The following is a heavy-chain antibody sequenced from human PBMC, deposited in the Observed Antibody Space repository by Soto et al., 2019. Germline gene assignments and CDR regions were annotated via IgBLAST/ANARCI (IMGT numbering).Heavy chain of an antibody. Sequence: RLSCAASGVTFSDYCMDWVRQAPGKGLEWVVRTRKKANSYTTEYAASVKGRFTISRDDSKNSLYLQMNSLKTDDTAVYYCVRVRGGGTFHFHXWGQVTLVTVSX. D-gene: IGHD3-10*01. V-gene: IGHV3-72*01. CDR3: VRVRGGGTFHFHX. CDR1: GVTFSDYC. J-gene: IGHJ4*02. CDR2: TRKKANSYTT.